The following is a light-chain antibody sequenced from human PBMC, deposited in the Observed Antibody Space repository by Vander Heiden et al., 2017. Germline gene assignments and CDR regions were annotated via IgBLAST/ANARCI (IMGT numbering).Light chain of an antibody. CDR1: QSVSSN. CDR3: QQDNNWPLT. CDR2: GAS. V-gene: IGKV3-15*01. Sequence: DIVMTHPPATLSVSPGESATLSCRASQSVSSNLAWYQQKPGQAPRLLIYGASTRATGIPARFSGSGSGTEFTLTISSLQSEDFAVYYCQQDNNWPLTFGGGTKVEIK. J-gene: IGKJ4*01.